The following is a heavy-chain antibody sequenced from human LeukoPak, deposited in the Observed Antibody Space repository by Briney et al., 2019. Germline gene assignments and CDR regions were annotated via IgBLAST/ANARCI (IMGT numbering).Heavy chain of an antibody. CDR2: MNPNSGNT. V-gene: IGHV1-8*03. D-gene: IGHD2-2*01. CDR1: GYTFTSYD. J-gene: IGHJ6*03. CDR3: ARSPGFVVVPAAMGYYYYYMDV. Sequence: ASVKVSCKASGYTFTSYDINWVRQATGQGLEWMGWMNPNSGNTGYAQKFQGRVTITRNTSTSTAYMELRSLRSDDTAVYYCARSPGFVVVPAAMGYYYYYMDVWGKGTTVTVSS.